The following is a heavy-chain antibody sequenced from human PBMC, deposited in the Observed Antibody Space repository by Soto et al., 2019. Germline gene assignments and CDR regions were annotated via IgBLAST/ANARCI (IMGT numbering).Heavy chain of an antibody. Sequence: GGSLRLSCAASGFTFSSYWMHWVRQAPGKGLVWVSRINSDGSSTSYADSVKGRFTISRDNAKNTLYLQMNSLRAEDTAGYYCARDYRRFYNWFDPWGQGTLVTVSS. CDR1: GFTFSSYW. D-gene: IGHD3-3*01. CDR3: ARDYRRFYNWFDP. V-gene: IGHV3-74*01. CDR2: INSDGSST. J-gene: IGHJ5*02.